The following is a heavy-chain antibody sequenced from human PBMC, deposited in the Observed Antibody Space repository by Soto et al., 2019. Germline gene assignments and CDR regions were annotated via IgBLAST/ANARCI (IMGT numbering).Heavy chain of an antibody. V-gene: IGHV1-69*13. J-gene: IGHJ5*02. CDR2: IIPIFGTA. D-gene: IGHD5-18*01. CDR3: ARDYSYGSFWFDP. Sequence: GASVKVSCKASGGTFSSYAISWVRQAPGQGLEWMGGIIPIFGTANYAQKFQGRVTITADESTSTAYMELSSLRSEDTAVYYCARDYSYGSFWFDPWGQETLVTVSS. CDR1: GGTFSSYA.